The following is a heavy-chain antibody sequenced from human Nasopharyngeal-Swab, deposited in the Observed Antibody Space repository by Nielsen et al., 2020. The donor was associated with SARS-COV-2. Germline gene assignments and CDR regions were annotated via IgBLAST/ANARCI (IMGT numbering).Heavy chain of an antibody. CDR3: ARSLFGGTSSSGHSWFDP. CDR1: GGSMRSYY. J-gene: IGHJ5*02. CDR2: IYSSGTT. D-gene: IGHD1-26*01. Sequence: SETLSLTCTVSGGSMRSYYWSWIRQPPGQGLEWIGYIYSSGTTKYNPSLKSRVTISVDTSKNQFSLKLTSVTAADTAVYYCARSLFGGTSSSGHSWFDPWGQGSLVTVFS. V-gene: IGHV4-59*13.